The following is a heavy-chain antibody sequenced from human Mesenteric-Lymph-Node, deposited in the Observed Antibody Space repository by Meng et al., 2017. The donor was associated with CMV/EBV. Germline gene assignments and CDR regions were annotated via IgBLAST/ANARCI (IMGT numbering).Heavy chain of an antibody. CDR2: ISGSGGST. CDR1: GFTFSSFA. J-gene: IGHJ4*02. D-gene: IGHD2-2*01. CDR3: AKDSGFVVVPAAAFDY. V-gene: IGHV3-23*01. Sequence: GFTFSSFALSWVRQAPGKGLVWVSAISGSGGSTYYADSVKGRFTISRDNSKNTLYLQMNSLRAEDTAVYYCAKDSGFVVVPAAAFDYWGQGTLVTVSS.